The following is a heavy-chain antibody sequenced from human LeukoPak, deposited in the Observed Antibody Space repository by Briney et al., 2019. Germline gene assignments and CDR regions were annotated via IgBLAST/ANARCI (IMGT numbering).Heavy chain of an antibody. Sequence: PSETLSLTCTVSGGSISSSSYYWGWLRQPPGRGLEWIGSIYYSGSTYYNPSLKSRVTISVDTSKNQFSLKLSSVTAADTAVYYCARGIAAHPRLKDRGPTDYWVQGTLVTVSS. V-gene: IGHV4-39*07. D-gene: IGHD6-13*01. CDR3: ARGIAAHPRLKDRGPTDY. J-gene: IGHJ4*02. CDR2: IYYSGST. CDR1: GGSISSSSYY.